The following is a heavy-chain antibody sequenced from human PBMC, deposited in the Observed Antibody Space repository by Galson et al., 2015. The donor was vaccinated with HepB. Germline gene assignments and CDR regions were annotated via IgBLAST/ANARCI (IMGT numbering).Heavy chain of an antibody. CDR2: ISGSGGFT. D-gene: IGHD3-16*01. CDR3: ARDRGQYYYHGVDV. V-gene: IGHV3-23*01. CDR1: GVTFSNYA. J-gene: IGHJ6*02. Sequence: SLRLSCAVSGVTFSNYAMSWVRQAPGKGLEWVSGISGSGGFTYIADSVKGRFIISRDNSKSVLYLQMNSLRAEDTAVFYCARDRGQYYYHGVDVWGQGTTVTVSS.